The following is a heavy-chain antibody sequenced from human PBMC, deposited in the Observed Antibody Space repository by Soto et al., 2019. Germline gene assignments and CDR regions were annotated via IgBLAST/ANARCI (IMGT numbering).Heavy chain of an antibody. V-gene: IGHV3-21*01. CDR2: ISSSSSYI. D-gene: IGHD1-26*01. CDR3: AREYSGSYTSRWFDP. CDR1: GFTFSSYS. Sequence: PGGSLRLSCAASGFTFSSYSMNWVRQAPGKGLEWVSSISSSSSYIYYADSVKGRFIISRDNAKNSLYLQMNSLRAEDTAVYYCAREYSGSYTSRWFDPWGQGTLVTVSS. J-gene: IGHJ5*02.